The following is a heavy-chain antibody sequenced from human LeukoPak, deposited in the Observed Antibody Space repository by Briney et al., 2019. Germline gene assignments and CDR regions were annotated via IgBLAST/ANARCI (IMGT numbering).Heavy chain of an antibody. CDR1: GGSISSGSYY. V-gene: IGHV4-61*02. J-gene: IGHJ5*02. D-gene: IGHD1-14*01. Sequence: PSETLSLTCTVSGGSISSGSYYWSRTRQPAGKGLEWIGRIYTSGSTNYNPSLKSRVTISVDTSKNQFSLKLSSVTAADTAVYYCARGYNRWFDPWGQGTLVTVSS. CDR2: IYTSGST. CDR3: ARGYNRWFDP.